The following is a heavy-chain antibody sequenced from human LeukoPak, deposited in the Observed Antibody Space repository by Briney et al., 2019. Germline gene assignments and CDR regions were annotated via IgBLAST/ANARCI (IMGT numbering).Heavy chain of an antibody. J-gene: IGHJ6*03. Sequence: GASVKVSCKASGYTFADYFIHWVRQAPGQGLEWMGRINPNTGGAEYAPKFQGWVTMTRDTSISTAYVEVSRLIYDDTAVYDCARSGYYYYYMAVWGKGTTVTVS. CDR1: GYTFADYF. D-gene: IGHD6-25*01. V-gene: IGHV1-2*04. CDR3: ARSGYYYYYMAV. CDR2: INPNTGGA.